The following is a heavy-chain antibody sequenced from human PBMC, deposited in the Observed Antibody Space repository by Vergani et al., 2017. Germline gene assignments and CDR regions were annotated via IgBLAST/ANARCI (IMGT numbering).Heavy chain of an antibody. Sequence: QVQLQESGPGLVKPSETLSLTCTVSGGSISSYYWSWIRPPPGKGLEWIGYIYYSGSTNYNPSLKSRVTISVDTSKNQFSLKLSSVTAADTAVYYCARVLGSYCSGGSCYSEDDAFDIWGQGTMVTVSS. D-gene: IGHD2-15*01. CDR1: GGSISSYY. CDR2: IYYSGST. CDR3: ARVLGSYCSGGSCYSEDDAFDI. J-gene: IGHJ3*02. V-gene: IGHV4-59*01.